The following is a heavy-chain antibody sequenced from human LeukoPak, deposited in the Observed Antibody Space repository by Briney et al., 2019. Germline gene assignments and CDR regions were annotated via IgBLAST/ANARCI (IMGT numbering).Heavy chain of an antibody. CDR1: GFTFDDYA. D-gene: IGHD1-26*01. CDR2: ISGGGGTT. V-gene: IGHV3-23*01. Sequence: PGGSLRLSCAASGFTFDDYAMHWVRQAPGKGLEWVSAISGGGGTTYYADSVKGRFTISRDSSKNTLYLQMNSLRAEDTAVYYCAKDMVGALDNWFDPWGQGTLVSVSS. J-gene: IGHJ5*02. CDR3: AKDMVGALDNWFDP.